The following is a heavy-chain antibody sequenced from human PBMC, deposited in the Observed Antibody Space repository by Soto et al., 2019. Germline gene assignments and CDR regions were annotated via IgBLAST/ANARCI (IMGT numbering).Heavy chain of an antibody. CDR1: GFTFSSYS. V-gene: IGHV3-21*01. CDR3: APKGHYYYYYMDV. J-gene: IGHJ6*03. Sequence: EVQLVESGGGLVKPGGSLRLSCAASGFTFSSYSMHWVRQAPGKGLEWFSSISSSSSYIYYADSVKGRFTISRDNAKNSLYLQMNSMRAEDTAVYYCAPKGHYYYYYMDVWGKGTTVTVSS. CDR2: ISSSSSYI.